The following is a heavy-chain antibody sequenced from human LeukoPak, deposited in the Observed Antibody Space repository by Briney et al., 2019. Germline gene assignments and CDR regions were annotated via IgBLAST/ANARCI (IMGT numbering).Heavy chain of an antibody. J-gene: IGHJ4*02. CDR2: IWYDGSNK. Sequence: PGRSLRLSCAASGFTFSSYGMHWVRQAPGKGLEWVAVIWYDGSNKYYADSVKGRFTISRDNSKNTLYLQMNSLRAEDTAVYYCAKGPRAYSSSPTYYFDYWGQGTLVTVSS. V-gene: IGHV3-33*06. CDR1: GFTFSSYG. D-gene: IGHD6-6*01. CDR3: AKGPRAYSSSPTYYFDY.